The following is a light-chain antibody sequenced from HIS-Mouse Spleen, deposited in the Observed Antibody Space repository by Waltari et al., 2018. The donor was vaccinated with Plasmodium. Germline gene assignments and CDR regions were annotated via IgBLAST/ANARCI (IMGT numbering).Light chain of an antibody. J-gene: IGLJ2*01. Sequence: NFMLTQPHSVSESPGKTVTISCTRSSGSIASNYVQWYQQRPGSAPTTVSYEENQRPSGVPDRFSGSIDSSSNSAPLTISGLKTEDEADYYCQSYDSSNHVVFGGGTKLTVL. V-gene: IGLV6-57*04. CDR2: EEN. CDR1: SGSIASNY. CDR3: QSYDSSNHVV.